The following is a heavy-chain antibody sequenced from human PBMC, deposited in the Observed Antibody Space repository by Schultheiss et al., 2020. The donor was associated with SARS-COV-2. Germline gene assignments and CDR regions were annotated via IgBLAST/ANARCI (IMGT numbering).Heavy chain of an antibody. J-gene: IGHJ4*02. D-gene: IGHD1-7*01. CDR2: ISYDGSNK. CDR3: ARERRLTGTTSLFDY. V-gene: IGHV3-30-3*01. Sequence: GGSLRLSCAASGFTFDDYAMHWVRQAPGKGLEWVAVISYDGSNKYYADSVKGRFTISRDNSKNTLYLQMNSLRAEDTAVYYCARERRLTGTTSLFDYWGQGTLVTVSS. CDR1: GFTFDDYA.